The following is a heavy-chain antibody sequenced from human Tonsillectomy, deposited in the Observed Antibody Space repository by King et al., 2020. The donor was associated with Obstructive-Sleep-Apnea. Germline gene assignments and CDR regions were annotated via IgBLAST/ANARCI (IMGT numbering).Heavy chain of an antibody. CDR3: AKNEASISAVSTDPIA. J-gene: IGHJ5*02. V-gene: IGHV3-30*18. Sequence: VQLVESGGGVVQPGRSLRLSCAASGFTFNSYGMHWVRPAPGKGLEGLAVLSYDGSNKKYSDSVKGRFTISRDNSKNTLYLKMNSLRAEDTAMYYCAKNEASISAVSTDPIAWGQGTLVTVSS. CDR1: GFTFNSYG. D-gene: IGHD6-6*01. CDR2: LSYDGSNK.